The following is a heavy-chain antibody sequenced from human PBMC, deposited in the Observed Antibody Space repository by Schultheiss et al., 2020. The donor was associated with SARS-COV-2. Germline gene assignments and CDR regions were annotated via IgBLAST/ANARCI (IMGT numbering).Heavy chain of an antibody. D-gene: IGHD3-22*01. CDR2: IKKDGSEK. J-gene: IGHJ4*02. CDR1: GFTFSSYW. V-gene: IGHV3-7*01. CDR3: ARDHGSGYYYGGDY. Sequence: GGSLRLSCAASGFTFSSYWMSWVRQAPGKGLEWVANIKKDGSEKYYVDSVKGRLTISRDNAKNSLYLQMNSLRAEDTAVYYCARDHGSGYYYGGDYWGQGTLVTVSS.